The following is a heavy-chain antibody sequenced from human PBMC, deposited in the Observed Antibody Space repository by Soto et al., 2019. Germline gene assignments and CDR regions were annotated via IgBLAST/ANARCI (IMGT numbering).Heavy chain of an antibody. CDR3: ASNYEGYYYYYGMDV. CDR2: IYYSGST. V-gene: IGHV4-39*01. J-gene: IGHJ6*02. Sequence: SETLSLTFTVSGGSISSSSYYWGWIRQPPGKGLEWIGSIYYSGSTYYNPSLKSRVTISVDTSKNQFSLKLSSVTAADTAVYYCASNYEGYYYYYGMDVWGQGTTVTVSS. D-gene: IGHD3-3*01. CDR1: GGSISSSSYY.